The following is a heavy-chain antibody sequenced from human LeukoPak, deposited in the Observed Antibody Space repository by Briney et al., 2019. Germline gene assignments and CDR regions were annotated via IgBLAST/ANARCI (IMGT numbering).Heavy chain of an antibody. D-gene: IGHD3-10*01. J-gene: IGHJ6*02. CDR1: GFTFSSYS. V-gene: IGHV3-21*01. Sequence: PGGSLRLSCAVSGFTFSSYSMNWAPQAPGRGLEWVSSISSSIMYVYYADSVKGGFTISRGNAKNSLYLQMNSLRAEDTAVYYCAREDVRGVSISYYYYGMDVWGQGTTVTVSS. CDR2: ISSSIMYV. CDR3: AREDVRGVSISYYYYGMDV.